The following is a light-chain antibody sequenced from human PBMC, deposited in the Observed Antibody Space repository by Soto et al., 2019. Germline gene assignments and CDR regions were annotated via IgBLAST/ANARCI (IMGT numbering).Light chain of an antibody. CDR2: GAS. Sequence: EVVMTQSPATLSVSPGERATLSCRASQSVGSNVAWYQQKAGQAPRLLLYGASTRATGIPDRFSGSGSGTDFTLTISRLEPEDFAVYYCQQYGSSQWTFGQGNKVDIK. V-gene: IGKV3-20*01. CDR1: QSVGSN. J-gene: IGKJ1*01. CDR3: QQYGSSQWT.